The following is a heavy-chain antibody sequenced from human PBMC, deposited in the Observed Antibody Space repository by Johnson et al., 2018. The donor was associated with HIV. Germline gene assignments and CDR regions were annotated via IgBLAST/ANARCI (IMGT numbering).Heavy chain of an antibody. D-gene: IGHD1-1*01. CDR3: ATIWRNEGRHSFDV. CDR2: ISSSGGTI. J-gene: IGHJ3*01. V-gene: IGHV3-11*04. Sequence: QVQLVESGGGLVKPGGSLRLSCAASGFTFSDSYMTWIRQAPGKGLEWVSYISSSGGTIYYADSVRGRVTISRNNAKNSLYLQMNSLRAEDTAVYFCATIWRNEGRHSFDVWGQGTMVTVSS. CDR1: GFTFSDSY.